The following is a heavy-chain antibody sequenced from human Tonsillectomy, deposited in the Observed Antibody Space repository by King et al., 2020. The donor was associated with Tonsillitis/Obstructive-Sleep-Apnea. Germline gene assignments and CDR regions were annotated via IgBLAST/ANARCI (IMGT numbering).Heavy chain of an antibody. J-gene: IGHJ5*02. CDR2: IIPIFGTA. V-gene: IGHV1-69*01. D-gene: IGHD3-3*01. Sequence: VQLVESGAEVKKPGSSVKFSCKASGGTFSSYAISWVRQAPGQGLEWMGGIIPIFGTANYAQKFQGRVTITADESTSTAYMELSSLRSEDTAVYYCERGGSTIFGVVISWFDPWGQGTLVTVSS. CDR3: ERGGSTIFGVVISWFDP. CDR1: GGTFSSYA.